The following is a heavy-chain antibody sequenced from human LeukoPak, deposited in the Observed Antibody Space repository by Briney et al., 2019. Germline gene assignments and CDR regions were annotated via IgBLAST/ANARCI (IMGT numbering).Heavy chain of an antibody. Sequence: GRSLRLSCAASGFTFSSYAMHWVRQAPGKGLEWVAVISYDGSNKYYADSVKGRFTISRDNSKNTLYLQMDSLRTDDTAVYYCAKSLGAAAAGTLFDYWGQGILVAVSS. J-gene: IGHJ4*02. CDR3: AKSLGAAAAGTLFDY. CDR2: ISYDGSNK. D-gene: IGHD6-13*01. V-gene: IGHV3-30-3*02. CDR1: GFTFSSYA.